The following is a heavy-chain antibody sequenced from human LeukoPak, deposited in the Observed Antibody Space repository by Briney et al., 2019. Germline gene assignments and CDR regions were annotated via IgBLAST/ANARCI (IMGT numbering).Heavy chain of an antibody. D-gene: IGHD3-3*01. CDR1: RGTFSSYS. V-gene: IGHV1-69*13. J-gene: IGHJ6*03. Sequence: SLKVSCKASRGTFSSYSISWGRQAPGQRLEWMGGIIPIFGTANYAQKFQGRVTITADEFTSTAYMELSSLRSEDTAVYDCAGGDDFWRGGGWYYYYMDVWGKGTTVTVSS. CDR2: IIPIFGTA. CDR3: AGGDDFWRGGGWYYYYMDV.